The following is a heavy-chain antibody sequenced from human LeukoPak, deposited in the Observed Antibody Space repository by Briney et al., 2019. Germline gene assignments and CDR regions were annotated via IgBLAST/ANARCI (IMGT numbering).Heavy chain of an antibody. D-gene: IGHD1-26*01. J-gene: IGHJ5*02. CDR3: ARPVYGSSAGNWFDP. CDR1: GYSISSGYY. Sequence: SETLSLTCAVSGYSISSGYYWGWIRQPPGKGLEWIGSIYHSGSTYYNPSLKSRVTISVDTSKNQFSLKLSPVTAADTAVYYCARPVYGSSAGNWFDPWGQGTLVTVSS. CDR2: IYHSGST. V-gene: IGHV4-38-2*01.